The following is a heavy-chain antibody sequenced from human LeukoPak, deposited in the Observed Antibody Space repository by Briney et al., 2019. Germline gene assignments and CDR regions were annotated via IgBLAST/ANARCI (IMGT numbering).Heavy chain of an antibody. Sequence: SETLSLTCTVSGGSISSYYWSWIRQPPGKGLEWIGYIYYSGSTNYNPSLKSRVTISVDTSKNQFSLKLSSVTAADTAVYYCARDVAPGIGLYWGQGTLVTVSS. D-gene: IGHD6-13*01. J-gene: IGHJ4*02. CDR3: ARDVAPGIGLY. CDR2: IYYSGST. V-gene: IGHV4-59*01. CDR1: GGSISSYY.